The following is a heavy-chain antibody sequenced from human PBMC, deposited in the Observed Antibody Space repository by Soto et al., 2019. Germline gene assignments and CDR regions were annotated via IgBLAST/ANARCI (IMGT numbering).Heavy chain of an antibody. CDR3: ARDWVGDLAY. Sequence: QVQLVQSGGEVKQPGASVKVSCKTSGYTFTSYGISWVRQAPGQGLEWMGWISGYNGDTKYVQKFQGRVTLTTDISTNTAYMEVRSLRSADTAVYYCARDWVGDLAYWGQGTLVTVSS. CDR1: GYTFTSYG. V-gene: IGHV1-18*01. CDR2: ISGYNGDT. J-gene: IGHJ4*02. D-gene: IGHD4-17*01.